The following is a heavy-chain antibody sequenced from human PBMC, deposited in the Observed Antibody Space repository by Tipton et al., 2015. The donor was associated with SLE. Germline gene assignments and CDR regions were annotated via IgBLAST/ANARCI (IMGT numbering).Heavy chain of an antibody. Sequence: TLSLTCAVSGGSISSGGTSRSWIRQPPGKGLEWLGYADYSGSTNYNPSLKSRVTMSVDLSKNQFSLNLTSMTAADTAVYYCARGTRVSATKLWGQGTLVTVSS. CDR3: ARGTRVSATKL. CDR2: ADYSGST. CDR1: GGSISSGGTS. J-gene: IGHJ4*02. D-gene: IGHD2-21*02. V-gene: IGHV4-61*08.